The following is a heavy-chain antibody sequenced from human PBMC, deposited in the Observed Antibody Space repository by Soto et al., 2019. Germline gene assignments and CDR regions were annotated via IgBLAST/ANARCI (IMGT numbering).Heavy chain of an antibody. CDR2: INHSGST. CDR1: GGSFSGYY. V-gene: IGHV4-34*01. CDR3: ARQVYGDYLGGNWFAP. Sequence: SGTLSLTGSVYGGSFSGYYWSWLRPPPGKGLEWIGEINHSGSTNYNPSLKSRVTISVDTSKNQFSLKLSSVTVADTALYFCARQVYGDYLGGNWFAPWGQGVQVTVSS. D-gene: IGHD4-17*01. J-gene: IGHJ5*02.